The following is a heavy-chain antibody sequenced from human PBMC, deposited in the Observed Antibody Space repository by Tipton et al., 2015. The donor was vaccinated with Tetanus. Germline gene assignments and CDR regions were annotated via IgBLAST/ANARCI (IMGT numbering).Heavy chain of an antibody. J-gene: IGHJ3*01. Sequence: VQLVQSGAEVKKPGQSLEISCKGSGYNFANFWIGWVRQMPGRGLEWMGIIYPGDSETTQSPSFEGQVTISVDKSSSTASLQWGSLQTSDTAMYYCARGGQEMATITGEFDVWGQGTMVTVSS. CDR2: IYPGDSET. D-gene: IGHD5-24*01. CDR1: GYNFANFW. V-gene: IGHV5-51*01. CDR3: ARGGQEMATITGEFDV.